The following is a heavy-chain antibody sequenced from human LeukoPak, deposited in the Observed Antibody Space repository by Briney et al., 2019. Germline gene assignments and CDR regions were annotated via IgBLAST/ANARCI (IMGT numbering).Heavy chain of an antibody. CDR3: ARAVRYYDILTGYRNWFDP. CDR1: GGSISSYY. CDR2: IYYSGST. Sequence: SETLSLTCTVSGGSISSYYWSWIRQPPGKGLEWIGYIYYSGSTNYNPSLTSRVTISVDTSKNQFSLKLSSVTAADTAVYYCARAVRYYDILTGYRNWFDPWGQGTLVTVSS. J-gene: IGHJ5*02. V-gene: IGHV4-59*01. D-gene: IGHD3-9*01.